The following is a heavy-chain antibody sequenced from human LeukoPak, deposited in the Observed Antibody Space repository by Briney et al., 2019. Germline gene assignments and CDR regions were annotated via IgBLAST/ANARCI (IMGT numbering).Heavy chain of an antibody. V-gene: IGHV4-34*01. Sequence: SETLSLTCTVSGGSISSYYWSWIRQPPGKGLEWIGEINHSGSTYYNPSLKSRVTISVDTSKNQFTLKLSSVTAADTAVYYCARARDNYYDSSGFNYWGQGTLVTVSS. CDR1: GGSISSYY. D-gene: IGHD3-22*01. J-gene: IGHJ4*02. CDR3: ARARDNYYDSSGFNY. CDR2: INHSGST.